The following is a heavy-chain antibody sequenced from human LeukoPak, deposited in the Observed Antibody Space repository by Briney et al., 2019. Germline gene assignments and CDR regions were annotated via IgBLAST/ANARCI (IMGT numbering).Heavy chain of an antibody. CDR3: ARDKGLWFGESLPY. V-gene: IGHV3-64*01. CDR1: GFTFSSYA. J-gene: IGHJ4*02. D-gene: IGHD3-10*01. CDR2: ISSNGGST. Sequence: QAGGSLRLSCAASGFTFSSYAMHWVRQAPGKGLEYVSAISSNGGSTYYANSVKGRFTISRDNSKNTLYLQMGSLRAEDMAVYYCARDKGLWFGESLPYWGQGTLVTVSS.